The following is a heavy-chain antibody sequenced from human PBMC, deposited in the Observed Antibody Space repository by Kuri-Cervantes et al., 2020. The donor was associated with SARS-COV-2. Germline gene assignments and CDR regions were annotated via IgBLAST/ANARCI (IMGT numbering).Heavy chain of an antibody. D-gene: IGHD6-19*01. J-gene: IGHJ4*02. CDR1: GYSFTSYW. V-gene: IGHV5-10-1*01. CDR3: ARLIAVAGTPDY. CDR2: IDPSDSYT. Sequence: GGSLRLSCKGSGYSFTSYWINWVRQMPGKGLEWMGRIDPSDSYTNYSPSFQGHVTISADKSISTAYLQWSSLKASDTAMYYCARLIAVAGTPDYWGQGTLVTVSS.